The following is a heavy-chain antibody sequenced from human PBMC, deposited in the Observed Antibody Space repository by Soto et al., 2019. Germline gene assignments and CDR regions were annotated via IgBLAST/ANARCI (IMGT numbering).Heavy chain of an antibody. D-gene: IGHD2-21*02. CDR1: GYTFANYA. CDR3: ARDQLILPAHDFFYGSDV. Sequence: ASVKVSCKASGYTFANYAIHWVRQAPGQDFEWMGWINAGNGNTRNSQKFHGRVTFTRDTSATTAHMEVGSLRAEDTAVYYCARDQLILPAHDFFYGSDVWGQGAKVTVSS. J-gene: IGHJ6*02. CDR2: INAGNGNT. V-gene: IGHV1-3*01.